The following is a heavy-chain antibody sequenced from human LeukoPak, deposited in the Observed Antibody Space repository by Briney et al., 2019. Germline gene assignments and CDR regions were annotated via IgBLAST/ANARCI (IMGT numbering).Heavy chain of an antibody. CDR3: AKQAGWGGYFSFLPFDF. Sequence: GGSPRLSCAASGFTFNYYGLSWVRQAPGKGLEWVSGFGHNGGITYSNSVKGRFTISRDDSKNTLFLQMNSLRADDTAVYFCAKQAGWGGYFSFLPFDFWGRGTLVTVSS. CDR1: GFTFNYYG. CDR2: FGHNGGIT. D-gene: IGHD3-3*01. V-gene: IGHV3-23*01. J-gene: IGHJ4*02.